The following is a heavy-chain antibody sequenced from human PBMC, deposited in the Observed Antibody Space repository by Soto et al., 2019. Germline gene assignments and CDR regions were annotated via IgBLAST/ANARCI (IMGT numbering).Heavy chain of an antibody. Sequence: QVQLVQSGAEVKKPGASVKVSCKASGYTFTSYYMHWVRQAPGQGLEWMGIINPSGGSTSYAQKFQGRVTMNRDTSTSTVYMELSSLRSEDTAVYYCAREGLYCGGDCSERPEQYFQHWGQGTLVTVSS. V-gene: IGHV1-46*01. CDR3: AREGLYCGGDCSERPEQYFQH. D-gene: IGHD2-21*02. CDR2: INPSGGST. J-gene: IGHJ1*01. CDR1: GYTFTSYY.